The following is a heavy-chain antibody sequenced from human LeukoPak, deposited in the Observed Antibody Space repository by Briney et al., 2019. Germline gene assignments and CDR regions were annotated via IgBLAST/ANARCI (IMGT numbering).Heavy chain of an antibody. V-gene: IGHV1-46*01. CDR3: ARAGYCSGGSCYSSTHDY. J-gene: IGHJ4*02. CDR2: INPSGGST. CDR1: GYTFTSYF. D-gene: IGHD2-15*01. Sequence: ASVKVSCKASGYTFTSYFIHWVRQAPGQGLEWMGIINPSGGSTSYAQRFQGRVTMTSDTSTSTVYMELSSLRSEDTAVYFCARAGYCSGGSCYSSTHDYWGQGTLVTVSS.